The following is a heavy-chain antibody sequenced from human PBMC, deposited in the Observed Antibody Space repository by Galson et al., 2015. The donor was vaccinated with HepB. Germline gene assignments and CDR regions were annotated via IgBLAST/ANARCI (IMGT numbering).Heavy chain of an antibody. D-gene: IGHD6-13*01. J-gene: IGHJ5*02. V-gene: IGHV3-30-3*01. CDR3: ARESGAAAGGFDP. CDR2: ISYDGSNK. Sequence: SLRLSCAASGFTFSSYAMHWVRQAPGKGLEWVAVISYDGSNKYYADSVKGRFTISRDNSKNTLYLQMNSLRAEDTAVYYCARESGAAAGGFDPWGQGTLVTVSS. CDR1: GFTFSSYA.